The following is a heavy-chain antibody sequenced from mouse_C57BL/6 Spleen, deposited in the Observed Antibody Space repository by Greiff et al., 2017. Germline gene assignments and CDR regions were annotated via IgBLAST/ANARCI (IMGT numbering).Heavy chain of an antibody. D-gene: IGHD1-1*01. CDR3: ARHLGDGSTYYYAMDY. CDR1: GFTFSSYG. CDR2: ISSGGSYT. Sequence: EVQLQESGGDLVKPGGSLKLSCAASGFTFSSYGMSWVRQTPDKRLEWVATISSGGSYTYYPDSVKGRFTISRDNAKNTLYLQMSSLKSEDTAMYYCARHLGDGSTYYYAMDYWGQGTSVTVSS. J-gene: IGHJ4*01. V-gene: IGHV5-6*01.